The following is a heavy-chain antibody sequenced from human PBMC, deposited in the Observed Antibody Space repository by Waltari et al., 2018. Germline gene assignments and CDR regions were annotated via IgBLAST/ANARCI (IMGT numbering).Heavy chain of an antibody. CDR2: IYSGGST. Sequence: EVQLVETGGGLIQPGGSLRLSCAASGFTVSSNYMRWVRQAPGKGLDWVSVIYSGGSTYYADSVKGRFTISRDNSKNTLYLQMNSLRAEDTAVYYCARDKRDFWSGKGPESYYYYYMDVWGKGTTVTVSS. CDR3: ARDKRDFWSGKGPESYYYYYMDV. CDR1: GFTVSSNY. V-gene: IGHV3-53*02. J-gene: IGHJ6*03. D-gene: IGHD3-3*01.